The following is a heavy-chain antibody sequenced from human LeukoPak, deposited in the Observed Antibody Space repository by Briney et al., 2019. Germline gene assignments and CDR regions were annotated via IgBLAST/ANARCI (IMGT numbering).Heavy chain of an antibody. Sequence: GGSLRLSCAASGFTSKSYSMNWVPQALGKGLEWVLSISSSSSYIFYADSVKGRFTISRDSAKNSLYLQMNSLRAEDTALYHCARDRGVGAISHFDYWGQGTLVTVSS. CDR2: ISSSSSYI. CDR1: GFTSKSYS. J-gene: IGHJ4*02. V-gene: IGHV3-21*04. D-gene: IGHD1-26*01. CDR3: ARDRGVGAISHFDY.